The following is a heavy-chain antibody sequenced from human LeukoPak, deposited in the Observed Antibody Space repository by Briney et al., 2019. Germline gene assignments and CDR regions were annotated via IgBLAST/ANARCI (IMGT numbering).Heavy chain of an antibody. CDR3: ARLDSSGWYYFDY. J-gene: IGHJ4*02. CDR2: ISISSSYI. D-gene: IGHD6-19*01. CDR1: GFTFSRYS. V-gene: IGHV3-21*01. Sequence: PGGSLRLSCAASGFTFSRYSMNWVRQAPGKGLEWVSSISISSSYIYYADSVKGRFTISRDNAKNSLYLQMNSLRAEDTAVYYCARLDSSGWYYFDYWGQGTLVTVSS.